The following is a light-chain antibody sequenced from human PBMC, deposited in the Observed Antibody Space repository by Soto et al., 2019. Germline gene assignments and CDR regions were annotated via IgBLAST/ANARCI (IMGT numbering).Light chain of an antibody. Sequence: EIVMTQSRATLSVSRGERATLSCRASQSVSSNLAWYQQKPGQAPRLLIYGASTRATGIPARFSGSGSGTEFTLTISSLQSEDFAVYYCQQYNNRWTFGQGTKVDIK. V-gene: IGKV3-15*01. CDR1: QSVSSN. CDR2: GAS. CDR3: QQYNNRWT. J-gene: IGKJ1*01.